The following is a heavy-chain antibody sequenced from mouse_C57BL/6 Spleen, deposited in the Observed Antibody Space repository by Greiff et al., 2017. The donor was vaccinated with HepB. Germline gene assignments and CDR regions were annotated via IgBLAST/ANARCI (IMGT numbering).Heavy chain of an antibody. Sequence: EVKLVESGAGLVKPGGSLKLSCAASGFTFSSYAMSWVRQTPEKRLEWVAYISSGGDYIYYADTVKGRFTISRDNARNTLYLQMSSLKSEDTAMYYCTRGTGYYFDYWGQGTTLTVSS. CDR3: TRGTGYYFDY. J-gene: IGHJ2*01. CDR2: ISSGGDYI. CDR1: GFTFSSYA. V-gene: IGHV5-9-1*02. D-gene: IGHD4-1*01.